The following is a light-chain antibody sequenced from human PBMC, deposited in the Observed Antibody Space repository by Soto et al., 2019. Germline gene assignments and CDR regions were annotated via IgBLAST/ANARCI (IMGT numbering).Light chain of an antibody. CDR2: GAS. J-gene: IGKJ1*01. CDR3: QQFHNLPRT. CDR1: QSMGSN. Sequence: EIVMTQSPATMSVSPGERATLSCRASQSMGSNVAWYQQKPGQAPRLLIYGASTRAAGIPARFSGSGSGTEFTLTITSLESEDFAVYYSQQFHNLPRTFGQGTKMDIK. V-gene: IGKV3-15*01.